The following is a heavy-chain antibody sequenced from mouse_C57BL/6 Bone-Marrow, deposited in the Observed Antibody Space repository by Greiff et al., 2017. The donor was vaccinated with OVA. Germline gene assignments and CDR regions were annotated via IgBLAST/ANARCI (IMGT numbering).Heavy chain of an antibody. CDR1: GFSLTSYG. D-gene: IGHD1-1*01. J-gene: IGHJ1*03. CDR2: IWSGGGT. CDR3: ARNAYYYGSSRYFDV. V-gene: IGHV2-2*01. Sequence: QVQLKESGPGLVQPSQSLSITCTVSGFSLTSYGVHWVRQSPGKGLEWLGVIWSGGGTDYNAALISRLGISKDNSKSQVFIKMNRLQADDTAIYYCARNAYYYGSSRYFDVWGTGTTVTVSA.